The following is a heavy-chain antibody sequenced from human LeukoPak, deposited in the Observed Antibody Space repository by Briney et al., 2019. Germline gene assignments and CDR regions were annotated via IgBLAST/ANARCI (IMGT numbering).Heavy chain of an antibody. Sequence: ASVKVSCKASGGTFSSYTISWVRQAPGQGLEWMGGIIPIFGTANYAQKFQGRVTITADESTSTAYMELSSLRSEDTAVYYCAREVSPQKLRYSGGGWFDPWGQGTLVTVSS. CDR1: GGTFSSYT. CDR3: AREVSPQKLRYSGGGWFDP. V-gene: IGHV1-69*01. D-gene: IGHD3-9*01. J-gene: IGHJ5*02. CDR2: IIPIFGTA.